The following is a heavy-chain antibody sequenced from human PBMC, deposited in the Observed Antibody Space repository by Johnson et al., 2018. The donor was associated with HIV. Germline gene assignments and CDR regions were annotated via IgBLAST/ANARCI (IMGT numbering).Heavy chain of an antibody. CDR1: SNY. D-gene: IGHD2-15*01. V-gene: IGHV3-66*02. CDR2: IYSGGST. Sequence: VQLVESGGGVVQPGKSLTLSCVGSSNYKSWVRQAPGKGLEWVSVIYSGGSTYYADSVKGRVTLSRDNSNNTLYLQMNSLRAEDTAVYYCAKDNLRRTRGGDAFDIWGQGTMVTVSS. CDR3: AKDNLRRTRGGDAFDI. J-gene: IGHJ3*02.